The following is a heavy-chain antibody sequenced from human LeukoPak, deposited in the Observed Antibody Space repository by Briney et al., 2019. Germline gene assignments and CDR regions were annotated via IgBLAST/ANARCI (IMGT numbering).Heavy chain of an antibody. V-gene: IGHV3-23*01. Sequence: GGSLRVSCAASGFSSGSSALGWVRQAPGKGLEWISSISGSGSYTYYADSVKGRFTISRDNSKNTVYLQMNSLRGEDTAVYYCATRSFYYGMDVWGQGTTVTVSS. CDR1: GFSSGSSA. CDR3: ATRSFYYGMDV. J-gene: IGHJ6*02. CDR2: ISGSGSYT.